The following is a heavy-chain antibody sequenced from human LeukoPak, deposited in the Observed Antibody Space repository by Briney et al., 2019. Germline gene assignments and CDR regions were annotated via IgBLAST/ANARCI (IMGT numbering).Heavy chain of an antibody. Sequence: GGSLRLSCAASGFTFSSYAMHWVRQAPGKGLEWVAVISYDGSNKYYADSVKGRFTISRDNSKNTLYLQMNSLRAEDTAVYYCASMDYGDLPSYYFDYWGQGTLVTVSS. CDR2: ISYDGSNK. CDR3: ASMDYGDLPSYYFDY. D-gene: IGHD4-17*01. CDR1: GFTFSSYA. J-gene: IGHJ4*02. V-gene: IGHV3-30*14.